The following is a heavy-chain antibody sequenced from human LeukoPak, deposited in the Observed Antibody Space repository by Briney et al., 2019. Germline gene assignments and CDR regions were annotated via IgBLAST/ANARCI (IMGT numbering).Heavy chain of an antibody. J-gene: IGHJ6*03. D-gene: IGHD2-21*02. V-gene: IGHV3-74*01. CDR1: GLTVSSNC. Sequence: GGSLRLSCAASGLTVSSNCMSWVRQAPGKGLVWVSRINSDGSSTSYADSVKGRFTISRDNAKNTLYLQMNSLRAEDTAVYYCARDHLGVTAIPPRRYYYYMDVWGKGTTVTISS. CDR2: INSDGSST. CDR3: ARDHLGVTAIPPRRYYYYMDV.